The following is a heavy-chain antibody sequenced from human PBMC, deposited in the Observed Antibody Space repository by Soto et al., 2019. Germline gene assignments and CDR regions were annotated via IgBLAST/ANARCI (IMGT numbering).Heavy chain of an antibody. CDR3: AKDSHFWSGFPQYGMDV. J-gene: IGHJ6*02. D-gene: IGHD3-3*02. Sequence: SLRLSCAASGFTFSSYAMSWVRQAPGKGLEWVSAISGSGGSTYYADSVKGRFTISRDNSKNTLYLQMNSLRAEDTAVYYCAKDSHFWSGFPQYGMDVWRQGTTVTVSS. CDR2: ISGSGGST. V-gene: IGHV3-23*01. CDR1: GFTFSSYA.